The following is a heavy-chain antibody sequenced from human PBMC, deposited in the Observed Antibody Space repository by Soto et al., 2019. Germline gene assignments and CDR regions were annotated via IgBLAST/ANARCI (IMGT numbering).Heavy chain of an antibody. V-gene: IGHV1-69*06. J-gene: IGHJ4*02. CDR2: IIPVFGTP. Sequence: QVQLEQSGSEVQKSGSSVKVSCKASGYSFSSHAITWVRQAPGQGLEWMGGIIPVFGTPTYAQKFQGRLTISADKSTNTSSLELRSLRSEDTAVYYCARGRALSTSWYWGDGLDSWGQGTQVTVSS. CDR3: ARGRALSTSWYWGDGLDS. D-gene: IGHD6-13*01. CDR1: GYSFSSHA.